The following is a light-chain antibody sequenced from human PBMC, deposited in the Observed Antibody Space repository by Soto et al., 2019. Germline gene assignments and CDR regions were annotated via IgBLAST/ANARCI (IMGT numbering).Light chain of an antibody. Sequence: DIQMTQSPSSLSASVGDRVTITCRASQSISSYLNWYQQKPGKAPKVLIYAASSLQSGVPSRFSGSGSETEFSLTIRALQPEDFATYYCQQLSRYPRTFGGGTKVDIK. V-gene: IGKV1-39*01. CDR1: QSISSY. J-gene: IGKJ4*01. CDR2: AAS. CDR3: QQLSRYPRT.